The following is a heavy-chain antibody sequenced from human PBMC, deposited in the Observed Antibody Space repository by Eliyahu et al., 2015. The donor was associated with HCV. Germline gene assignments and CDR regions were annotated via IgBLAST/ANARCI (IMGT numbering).Heavy chain of an antibody. CDR3: TRGSSGWXSFDP. D-gene: IGHD6-19*01. J-gene: IGHJ5*02. CDR2: IRSKTYGXTT. CDR1: GFSFDDSA. Sequence: EVQLVESGGGLVQPGRSLXLSCXXSGFSFDDSAXSWVRQAPGKGLEWVGFIRSKTYGXTTEYAASVKGRFTISRDDSKSIAYLQMNSLKTEDTAIYYCTRGSSGWXSFDPWGQGTLVSVSS. V-gene: IGHV3-49*04.